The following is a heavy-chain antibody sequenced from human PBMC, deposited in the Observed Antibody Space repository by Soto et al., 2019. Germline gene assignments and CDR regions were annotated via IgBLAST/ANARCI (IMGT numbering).Heavy chain of an antibody. V-gene: IGHV3-23*01. Sequence: GGSLRLSCEAAGFTFSTYAMSWVRQAPGKGLEWVSTFSGGGGDTTYYVDSVKGRFTISRDSSKNTLYLQMNSLRAADTAVYYCGRTITMLFLAPAYWGQGTLVTVSS. CDR3: GRTITMLFLAPAY. CDR1: GFTFSTYA. CDR2: FSGGGGDTT. J-gene: IGHJ4*02. D-gene: IGHD5-12*01.